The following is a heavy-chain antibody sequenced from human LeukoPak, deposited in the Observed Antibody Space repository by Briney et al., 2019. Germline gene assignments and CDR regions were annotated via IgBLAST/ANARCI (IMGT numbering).Heavy chain of an antibody. CDR1: GFTVSSNY. CDR2: IYSGGST. D-gene: IGHD3-10*01. V-gene: IGHV3-53*01. J-gene: IGHJ6*04. Sequence: QPGGSLRLSCAASGFTVSSNYMSWVRQAPGKGLEWVSVIYSGGSTYYADSVKGRSTISRDNSKNTLYLQMNSLRAEDTAVYYCATGLLWFGDYYYGMDVWGKGTTVTVSS. CDR3: ATGLLWFGDYYYGMDV.